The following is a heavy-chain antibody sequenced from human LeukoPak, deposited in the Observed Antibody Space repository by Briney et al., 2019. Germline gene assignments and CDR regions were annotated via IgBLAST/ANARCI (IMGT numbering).Heavy chain of an antibody. V-gene: IGHV7-4-1*02. J-gene: IGHJ3*02. CDR2: INTNTGNP. D-gene: IGHD6-13*01. Sequence: GASVKVSCKASGYTFTSYAMNWVRQAPGQGLEWMGWINTNTGNPTYAQGFTGRFIFSLDTSVSTAYLQISSLKAEDTAVYYCAQRGPSIAAAGTEPSNDAFDIWGQGTMVTVSS. CDR3: AQRGPSIAAAGTEPSNDAFDI. CDR1: GYTFTSYA.